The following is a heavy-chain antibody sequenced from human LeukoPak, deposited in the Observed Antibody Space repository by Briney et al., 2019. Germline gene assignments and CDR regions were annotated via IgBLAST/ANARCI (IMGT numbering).Heavy chain of an antibody. Sequence: EASVKASCKASGYTFTNYGISWVRQVPGQGLEWMGWISAYNGNTNYVQKLQGRVTMTTDTSTSTAYMELRSLRSDDTAVYYCARETGNPYYFDYWGQGTLVTVSS. D-gene: IGHD1-1*01. CDR2: ISAYNGNT. CDR3: ARETGNPYYFDY. V-gene: IGHV1-18*01. J-gene: IGHJ4*02. CDR1: GYTFTNYG.